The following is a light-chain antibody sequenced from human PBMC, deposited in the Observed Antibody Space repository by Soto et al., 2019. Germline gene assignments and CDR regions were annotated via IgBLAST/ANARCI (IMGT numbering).Light chain of an antibody. V-gene: IGKV1-5*01. Sequence: DIQMTQSPSTLSASLGDRVTITCRASLTVSGCLAWYQQKPGKAPRLLIYTASTLATGVPARFSGSGSGTEITLTISSLHPDDFATYYCQEYNNYWTFGQGTKVDIK. CDR3: QEYNNYWT. J-gene: IGKJ1*01. CDR2: TAS. CDR1: LTVSGC.